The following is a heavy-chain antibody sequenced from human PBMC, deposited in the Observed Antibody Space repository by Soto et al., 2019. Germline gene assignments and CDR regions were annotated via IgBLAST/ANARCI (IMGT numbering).Heavy chain of an antibody. CDR3: ARIXLGYDAFDI. CDR1: GFTFSSYS. D-gene: IGHD2-15*01. Sequence: GGSLRLSCAASGFTFSSYSMNWVRQAPGKGLGWVSSISSSSSYIYYADSVKGRFTISRDNAKNSLYLQMNSLRAEDTAVYYCARIXLGYDAFDIWGQGTMVTVSS. J-gene: IGHJ3*02. V-gene: IGHV3-21*01. CDR2: ISSSSSYI.